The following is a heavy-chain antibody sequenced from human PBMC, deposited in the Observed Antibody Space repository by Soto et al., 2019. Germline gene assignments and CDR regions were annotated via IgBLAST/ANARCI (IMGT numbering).Heavy chain of an antibody. CDR2: IWYDGSNK. Sequence: GGSLRLSCAASGFTFSSYGMHWVRQAPGKGLEWVAVIWYDGSNKYYADSVKGRFTISRDNSKNTLYLQMNSLRAEDTAVYYCARIPAPLTVTMRIWAYGMDVWGQGTTVTVSS. J-gene: IGHJ6*02. V-gene: IGHV3-33*01. CDR1: GFTFSSYG. CDR3: ARIPAPLTVTMRIWAYGMDV. D-gene: IGHD4-4*01.